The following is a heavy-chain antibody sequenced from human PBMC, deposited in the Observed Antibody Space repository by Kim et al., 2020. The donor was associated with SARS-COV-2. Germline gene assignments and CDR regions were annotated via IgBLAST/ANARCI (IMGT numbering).Heavy chain of an antibody. Sequence: RGSLRLSCAASGFTFSSYAMSWVRQAPGKGLEWVSAISGSGGSTYYADSVKGRFTISRDNSKNTLYLQMNSLRAEDTAVYYCAKDLLSLMTTDFPYGMDVWGQGTTVTVSS. V-gene: IGHV3-23*01. D-gene: IGHD4-17*01. CDR1: GFTFSSYA. CDR2: ISGSGGST. CDR3: AKDLLSLMTTDFPYGMDV. J-gene: IGHJ6*02.